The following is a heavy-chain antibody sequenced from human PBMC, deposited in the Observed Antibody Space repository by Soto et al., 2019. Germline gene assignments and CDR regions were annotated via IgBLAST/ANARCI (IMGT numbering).Heavy chain of an antibody. J-gene: IGHJ4*02. D-gene: IGHD2-21*02. CDR2: ISFDGSDK. CDR3: AKDRLAYCSGDCYPPSYFDY. Sequence: GGSLRLSCAASGFTFSSYGMHWVRQAPGKGLEWVAVISFDGSDKYYADSVKGRFTISRDYSKNTLYLQMNSLRAEDTAVYYCAKDRLAYCSGDCYPPSYFDYWGQGTLVTVS. V-gene: IGHV3-30*18. CDR1: GFTFSSYG.